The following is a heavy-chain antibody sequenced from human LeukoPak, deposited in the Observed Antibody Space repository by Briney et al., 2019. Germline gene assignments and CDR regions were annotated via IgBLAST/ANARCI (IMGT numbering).Heavy chain of an antibody. J-gene: IGHJ4*02. CDR1: GFTFSSYA. CDR2: ISYDGSNK. D-gene: IGHD3-10*01. CDR3: ARAAHRGFSFDY. Sequence: GGSLRLSCAASGFTFSSYAMHWVRQAPGKGLEWVAVISYDGSNKYYADSVKGRFTISRDTSKNTLYLQMNSLRAEDTAVYYCARAAHRGFSFDYWSQGTLVTVSS. V-gene: IGHV3-30*04.